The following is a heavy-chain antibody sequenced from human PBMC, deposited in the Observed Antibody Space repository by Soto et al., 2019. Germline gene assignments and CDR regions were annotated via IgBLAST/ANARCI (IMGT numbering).Heavy chain of an antibody. J-gene: IGHJ4*01. V-gene: IGHV3-30-3*02. Sequence: QVQLVESGGGVVQSGRSLRLSCAASGFTFSYYEMHWVRHAPGKGLEWVAVVSPEETIKIYSESAKGRFTVSRDNSKSTLYLQMDSLRPDDTAVYYCANDMFRGVPDYFDYWGHGTLVTVSS. CDR3: ANDMFRGVPDYFDY. CDR2: VSPEETIK. D-gene: IGHD3-10*01. CDR1: GFTFSYYE.